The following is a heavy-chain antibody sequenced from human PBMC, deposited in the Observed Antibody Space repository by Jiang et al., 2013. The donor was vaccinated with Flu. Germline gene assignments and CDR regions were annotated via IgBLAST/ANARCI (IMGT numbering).Heavy chain of an antibody. V-gene: IGHV3-33*01. J-gene: IGHJ4*02. D-gene: IGHD1-26*01. CDR2: IWYDGSTK. Sequence: VQLLESGGGVVQPGRSLRLSCAASGFTFSNYGMHWVRQAPGKGLEWVAVIWYDGSTKYSADSVKGRFTISRDNSKNTLYLQMNSLRAEDTAVYFCARGAFRYSGSYFDYWGQGTLVTVSS. CDR1: GFTFSNYG. CDR3: ARGAFRYSGSYFDY.